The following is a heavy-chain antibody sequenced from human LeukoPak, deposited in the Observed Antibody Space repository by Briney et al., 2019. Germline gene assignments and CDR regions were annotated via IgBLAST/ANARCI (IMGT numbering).Heavy chain of an antibody. CDR1: GYTFTDYY. CDR3: ARSPRGSRCSSTSCYTIGDY. Sequence: GASVKVSCKASGYTFTDYYMHWVRQAPGQGLEWMGWFNPNSGGTNYAQKFQGRVTMTRDTSISTAYMELSRLRSDDTAVYYCARSPRGSRCSSTSCYTIGDYWGQGTLVTVSS. V-gene: IGHV1-2*02. J-gene: IGHJ4*02. CDR2: FNPNSGGT. D-gene: IGHD2-2*02.